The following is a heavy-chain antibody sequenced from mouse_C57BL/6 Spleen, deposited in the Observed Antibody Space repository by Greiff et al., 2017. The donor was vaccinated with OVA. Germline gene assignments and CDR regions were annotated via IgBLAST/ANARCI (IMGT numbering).Heavy chain of an antibody. CDR2: ISGGGGNT. V-gene: IGHV5-9*01. Sequence: DVKLVESGGGLVKPGGSLKLSCAASGFTFSSYTMSWVRPTPEKRLEWVATISGGGGNTYYPDSVKGRFTISRDNAKNTLYLQMSSLRSEDTALYYCARRDIYFDYWGQGTTLTVSS. J-gene: IGHJ2*01. CDR1: GFTFSSYT. CDR3: ARRDIYFDY.